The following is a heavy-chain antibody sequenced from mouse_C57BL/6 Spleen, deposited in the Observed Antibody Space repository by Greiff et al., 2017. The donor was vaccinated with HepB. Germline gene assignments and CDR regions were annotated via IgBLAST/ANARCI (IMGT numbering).Heavy chain of an antibody. CDR2: IRNKANGYTT. Sequence: EVKLVESGGGLVQPGGSLSLSCAASGFTFTDYYMSWVRQPPGKALEWLGFIRNKANGYTTEYSASVKGRFTISRDNSQSILYLQMNALRAEDSATYYCASHTPDDYGSPWYFDVWGTGTTVTVSS. D-gene: IGHD1-1*01. V-gene: IGHV7-3*01. J-gene: IGHJ1*03. CDR3: ASHTPDDYGSPWYFDV. CDR1: GFTFTDYY.